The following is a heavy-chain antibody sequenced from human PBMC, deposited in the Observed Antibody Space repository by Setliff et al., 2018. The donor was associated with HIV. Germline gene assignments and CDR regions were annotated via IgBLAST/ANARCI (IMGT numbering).Heavy chain of an antibody. CDR2: MNPNSGNT. J-gene: IGHJ4*02. CDR1: GYTFTNYD. D-gene: IGHD3-22*01. V-gene: IGHV1-8*01. Sequence: ASVKVSCKASGYTFTNYDINWVRQATGQGLEWMGWMNPNSGNTGYAQKFQGRVTMTRNTSISTAYMELSSLRAEDTAVYYCAGAYYYESSGYYWVYWGQGTLVTVSS. CDR3: AGAYYYESSGYYWVY.